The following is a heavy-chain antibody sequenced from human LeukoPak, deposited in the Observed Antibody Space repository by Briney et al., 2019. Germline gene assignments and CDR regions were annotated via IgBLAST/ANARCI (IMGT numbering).Heavy chain of an antibody. D-gene: IGHD4-17*01. CDR2: ISSSRTI. V-gene: IGHV3-48*01. Sequence: GGSLRLSCAASGFTFSSYSLNWVRQAPGKGLGWVSYISSSRTIYYTDSVKGRFTISRDNAKNSLYLQMNSLRVEDTAVYYCARNLYGDYVEDYWGQGTLVTVSS. J-gene: IGHJ4*02. CDR3: ARNLYGDYVEDY. CDR1: GFTFSSYS.